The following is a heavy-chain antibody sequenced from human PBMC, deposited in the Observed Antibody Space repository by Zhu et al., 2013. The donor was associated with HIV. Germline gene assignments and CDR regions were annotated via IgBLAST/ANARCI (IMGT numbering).Heavy chain of an antibody. CDR1: GYTFTTYA. J-gene: IGHJ4*02. V-gene: IGHV1-24*01. D-gene: IGHD3-10*01. CDR2: FDPEDGET. Sequence: QAQLVQSGADVKRPGASVMVSCKASGYTFTTYAMHWVRQAPGKGLEWMGGFDPEDGETIYAQKFQGRVTMTEDTSTDTAYMELSSLRSEDTAVYYCATPYGSGSYDFDYVGPGNPGHRLL. CDR3: ATPYGSGSYDFDY.